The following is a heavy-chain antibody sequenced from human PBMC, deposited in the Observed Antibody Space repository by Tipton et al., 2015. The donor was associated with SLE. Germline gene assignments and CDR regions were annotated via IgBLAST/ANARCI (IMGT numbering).Heavy chain of an antibody. CDR1: GGSITSGSYY. CDR2: MYNNERT. D-gene: IGHD2-21*01. V-gene: IGHV4-61*01. CDR3: AREVITITDSDAFDI. Sequence: TLSLTCTVSGGSITSGSYYWSWIRQSPGKGLEWIGYMYNNERTKYNLSLESRVTMSVDTSKNQFFMRLSSATAADTAVYYCAREVITITDSDAFDIWGQGTMVTVSS. J-gene: IGHJ3*02.